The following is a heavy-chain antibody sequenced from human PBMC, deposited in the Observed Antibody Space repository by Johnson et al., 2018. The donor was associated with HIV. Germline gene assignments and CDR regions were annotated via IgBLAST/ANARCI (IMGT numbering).Heavy chain of an antibody. D-gene: IGHD3-10*02. CDR2: ISYDGSNQ. CDR3: ARDNMLWEVHGFDI. CDR1: GFTFNSYA. Sequence: QVQLVESGGGVDQPGRSLRLSCAASGFTFNSYAMHWVCQAPGKGLEWVAVISYDGSNQYYADSVKGRFTVYRDNSKNTLYLQMNHLGAEDTAVYYCARDNMLWEVHGFDIWGQGTMVTVSA. J-gene: IGHJ3*02. V-gene: IGHV3-30-3*01.